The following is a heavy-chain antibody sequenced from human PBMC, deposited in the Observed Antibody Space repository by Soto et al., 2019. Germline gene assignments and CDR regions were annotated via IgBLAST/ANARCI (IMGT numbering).Heavy chain of an antibody. V-gene: IGHV4-38-2*01. CDR1: VEPMTGGYY. CDR3: ARGWCYFDF. CDR2: IYYGGTT. J-gene: IGHJ4*02. D-gene: IGHD2-21*01. Sequence: PSETLSLTCDVSVEPMTGGYYWGWIRQSPGKGLEWIGSIYYGGTTYYNPSLRSRLAISIDTSKNQFSLRLTSVTAADTALYFCARGWCYFDFWGRGTLVTV.